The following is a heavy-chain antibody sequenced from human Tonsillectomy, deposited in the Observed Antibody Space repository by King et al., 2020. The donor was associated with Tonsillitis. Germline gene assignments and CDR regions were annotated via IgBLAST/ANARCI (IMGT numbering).Heavy chain of an antibody. Sequence: VQLQESGPGLVKPSETLSLTCTVSGGSISGHFWTWIRQSPGKGLEWIGYIYYSGATDYNPSLKSRVSISVDTSKNQFSLTLRSVTAADTAVYYCARQANNYHILSGHYWYFDLWGRGTLVTVSS. CDR3: ARQANNYHILSGHYWYFDL. D-gene: IGHD3-9*01. CDR1: GGSISGHF. J-gene: IGHJ2*01. V-gene: IGHV4-59*08. CDR2: IYYSGAT.